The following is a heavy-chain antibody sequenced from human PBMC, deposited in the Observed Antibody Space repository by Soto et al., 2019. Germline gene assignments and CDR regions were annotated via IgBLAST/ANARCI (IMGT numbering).Heavy chain of an antibody. J-gene: IGHJ6*02. CDR1: GFTFSNYG. Sequence: EVQLLESGGGLVQPGGSLRLSFAASGFTFSNYGMNWVRHAPGKGLEWVSGISGGGSNTYYADSVKGRFTISRDNSRKTLSRQVNSLGAEETAVYYCAGARILVSGRVGMDVWGQGTTVIV. D-gene: IGHD6-19*01. V-gene: IGHV3-23*01. CDR2: ISGGGSNT. CDR3: AGARILVSGRVGMDV.